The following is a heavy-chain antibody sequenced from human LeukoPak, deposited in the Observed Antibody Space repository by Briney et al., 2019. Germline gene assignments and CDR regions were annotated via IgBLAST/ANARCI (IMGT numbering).Heavy chain of an antibody. J-gene: IGHJ4*02. CDR1: GFTFSLYS. Sequence: GRSLRLSCAASGFTFSLYSMHWVRQAPGKGLEWVAVISFNGNNQSHAQSLKGRFTISRDNSKRTLYLQMNDLRADDTAIYYCARLASGSSGQSFDFWGQGTLVTVSS. V-gene: IGHV3-30*04. D-gene: IGHD6-19*01. CDR3: ARLASGSSGQSFDF. CDR2: ISFNGNNQ.